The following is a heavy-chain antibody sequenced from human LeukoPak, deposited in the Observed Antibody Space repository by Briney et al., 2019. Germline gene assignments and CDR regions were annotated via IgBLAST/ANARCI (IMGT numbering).Heavy chain of an antibody. D-gene: IGHD6-13*01. CDR3: ASGTLAAAPFDY. CDR2: ISTDNGDT. CDR1: GYTFTTYG. Sequence: ASVKVSCKSSGYTFTTYGITWVRQAPGQGLEWMGWISTDNGDTNYAQKLQGRVTMTTDKSTSTAYMELSSLRSEDTAVYYCASGTLAAAPFDYWGQGTLVTVSS. J-gene: IGHJ4*02. V-gene: IGHV1-18*01.